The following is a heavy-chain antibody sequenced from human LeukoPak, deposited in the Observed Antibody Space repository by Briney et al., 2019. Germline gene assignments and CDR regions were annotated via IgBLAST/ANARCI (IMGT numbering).Heavy chain of an antibody. CDR1: GYTFTDHY. CDR2: IHPGRGDT. D-gene: IGHD7-27*01. CDR3: ARDHNWGPDY. Sequence: ASVKVSCKALGYTFTDHYFHWLRQAPGQGIEWMGWIHPGRGDTNIAQKFQGRVSLTRDMSISTAYMELSRLTADDTAVYYCARDHNWGPDYWGQGTLVSVSS. J-gene: IGHJ4*02. V-gene: IGHV1-2*02.